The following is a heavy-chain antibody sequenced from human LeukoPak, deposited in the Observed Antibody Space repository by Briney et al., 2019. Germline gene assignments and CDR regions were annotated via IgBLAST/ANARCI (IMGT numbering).Heavy chain of an antibody. J-gene: IGHJ4*02. V-gene: IGHV4-59*01. CDR1: GGSMSSYY. Sequence: SGTLSLTCTVSGGSMSSYYWMWIRQPPGKGLEWIGSISYNGKTNHNPSLKSRVTISVDTSKNQFSLKLSSVTAADTAVYYCTRVGPSLHWNPDYWGQGTLVTVSS. CDR3: TRVGPSLHWNPDY. D-gene: IGHD1-1*01. CDR2: ISYNGKT.